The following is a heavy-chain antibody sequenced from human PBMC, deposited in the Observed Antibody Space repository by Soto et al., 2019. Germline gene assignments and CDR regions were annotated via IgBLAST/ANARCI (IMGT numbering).Heavy chain of an antibody. V-gene: IGHV3-23*01. CDR3: AKAAGREYCSGGSCYVGEYYFGY. J-gene: IGHJ4*02. D-gene: IGHD2-15*01. CDR2: ISGSGGST. CDR1: GFTFSSYA. Sequence: GGSLRLSCAASGFTFSSYAMSWVRQAPGKGLEWVSAISGSGGSTYYADSVKGRFTISRDNSKNTLYLQMNSLRAEDTAVYYCAKAAGREYCSGGSCYVGEYYFGYWGQGTLVTVSS.